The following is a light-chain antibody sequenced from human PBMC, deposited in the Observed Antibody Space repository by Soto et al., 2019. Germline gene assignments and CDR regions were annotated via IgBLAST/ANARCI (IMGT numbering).Light chain of an antibody. CDR1: HSVASY. V-gene: IGKV3-11*01. Sequence: EIVLTQSPATLSLSPGERATLSCRASHSVASYLAWYQQKPAQAARLLSYDATNRATGIPARFSAGGSGTDLTLTISRLEPEDFAVYYCPQRSNWPPYTFGEGTKGEIK. CDR3: PQRSNWPPYT. J-gene: IGKJ1*01. CDR2: DAT.